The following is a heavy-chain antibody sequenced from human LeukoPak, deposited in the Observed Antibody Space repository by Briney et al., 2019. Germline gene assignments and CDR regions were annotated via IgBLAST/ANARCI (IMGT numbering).Heavy chain of an antibody. J-gene: IGHJ5*02. CDR3: AIGRVGATTNWFDP. CDR1: GGSISGSGYY. Sequence: SETLSLTCTVSGGSISGSGYYWSWIRQPLGKGLEWIGSIYHTGTTYYNPSLRSRVTISIDRSKNQFSLRLTSVTAADTAVYYCAIGRVGATTNWFDPWGQGTLVTVSS. D-gene: IGHD1-26*01. CDR2: IYHTGTT. V-gene: IGHV4-30-2*01.